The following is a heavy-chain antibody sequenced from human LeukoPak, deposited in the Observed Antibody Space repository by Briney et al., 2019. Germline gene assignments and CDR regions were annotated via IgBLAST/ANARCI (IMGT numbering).Heavy chain of an antibody. Sequence: GGSLRLSCAASGFTFSSHWMHWVRQAPGKGLMWVSRIGSDGSGTSFPSSVKGRFTISRDNAKNSLYLQMNSLRAEDTAVYYCARDKSYGDSEDYWGQGTLVTVSS. D-gene: IGHD4-17*01. CDR1: GFTFSSHW. V-gene: IGHV3-74*01. CDR2: IGSDGSGT. CDR3: ARDKSYGDSEDY. J-gene: IGHJ4*02.